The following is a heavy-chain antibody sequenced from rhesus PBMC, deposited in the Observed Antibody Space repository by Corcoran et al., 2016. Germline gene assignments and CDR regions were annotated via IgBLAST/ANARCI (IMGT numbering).Heavy chain of an antibody. V-gene: IGHV4-122*02. J-gene: IGHJ4*01. Sequence: QLQLQESGPGLVKPSETLSLTCAVSGYSISSGYGWSWIRQPPGKGLEWIGYISYSGSTSYNPSLKSGVTISSDTSKNPFSLTLSSVTAADTAVYSCARDEAEYCSSTYCSSGDYWGQGVLVTVSS. CDR2: ISYSGST. D-gene: IGHD2-15*01. CDR1: GYSISSGYG. CDR3: ARDEAEYCSSTYCSSGDY.